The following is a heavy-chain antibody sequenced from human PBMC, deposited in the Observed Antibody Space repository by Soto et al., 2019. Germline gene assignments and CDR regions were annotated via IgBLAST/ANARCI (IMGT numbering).Heavy chain of an antibody. V-gene: IGHV3-74*01. J-gene: IGHJ4*02. CDR1: GFTFSNYW. CDR2: INGDGSTI. D-gene: IGHD1-1*01. CDR3: ARTTYYLDY. Sequence: PGGSLRLSCAASGFTFSNYWIHWVRQAPGKGLVWVSRINGDGSTITYADSVKGRFTISRDNAKNTLYLQMNSLRAEDTAMYYCARTTYYLDYWGQGTLVTVSS.